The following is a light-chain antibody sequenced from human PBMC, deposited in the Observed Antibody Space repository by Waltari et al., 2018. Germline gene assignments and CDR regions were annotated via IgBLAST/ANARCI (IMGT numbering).Light chain of an antibody. CDR1: QVINKE. J-gene: IGKJ2*01. CDR2: ATS. Sequence: DIQMTQSPSSLSASVGDRVTVTCRASQVINKELSWYQQKPGKAPTLLIYATSSLQTGASSRFSGSGTGTEFTLTISSLQPEDVATYYCQQDYTTPYTFGQGTKVEIK. V-gene: IGKV1-27*01. CDR3: QQDYTTPYT.